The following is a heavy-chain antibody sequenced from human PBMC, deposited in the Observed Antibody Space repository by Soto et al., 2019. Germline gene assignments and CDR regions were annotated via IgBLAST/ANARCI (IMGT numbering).Heavy chain of an antibody. CDR2: ISWNSGTI. CDR3: AKDIFSITSSGGQFTY. Sequence: GGSLRLSCAASGFTFDDYAMHWVRQAPGKGLEWASGISWNSGTIGYADSVKGRFTISRDNAKNSLYLQMNSLRAEDTALYYCAKDIFSITSSGGQFTYWGQGTLVTVSS. CDR1: GFTFDDYA. J-gene: IGHJ4*02. V-gene: IGHV3-9*01. D-gene: IGHD6-6*01.